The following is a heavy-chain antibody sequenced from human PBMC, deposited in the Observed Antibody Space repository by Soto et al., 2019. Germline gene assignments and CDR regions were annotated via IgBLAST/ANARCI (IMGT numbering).Heavy chain of an antibody. D-gene: IGHD1-26*01. CDR1: GGSISSGGYY. CDR3: ARGPAEVGATHYYYYYGMDV. V-gene: IGHV4-31*03. CDR2: IYYSGST. Sequence: PSETLSLTCTVSGGSISSGGYYWSWIRQHPGKGLEWIGYIYYSGSTYYNPSLKSRVTISVDTSKNQFSLKLSSVTAADTAVYYCARGPAEVGATHYYYYYGMDVWGQGTTVTVSS. J-gene: IGHJ6*02.